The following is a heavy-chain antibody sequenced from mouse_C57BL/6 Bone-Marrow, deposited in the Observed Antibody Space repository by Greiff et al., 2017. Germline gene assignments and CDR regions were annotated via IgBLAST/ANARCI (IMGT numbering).Heavy chain of an antibody. CDR2: ISDGGSYT. CDR3: AREGAGDY. V-gene: IGHV5-4*01. J-gene: IGHJ2*01. Sequence: EVKLVESGGGLVKPGGSLKLSCAASGFTFSSYAMSWVRQTPEKRLEWVATISDGGSYTYYPDNVKGRFTISRDNAKNNLYLQMSQLKTEDTAMYYCAREGAGDYRGQGTTLTVSS. CDR1: GFTFSSYA.